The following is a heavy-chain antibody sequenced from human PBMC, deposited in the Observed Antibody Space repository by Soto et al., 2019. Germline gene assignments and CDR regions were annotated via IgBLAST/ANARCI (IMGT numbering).Heavy chain of an antibody. D-gene: IGHD1-1*01. CDR3: ARDDNNRYYSYALGA. V-gene: IGHV3-21*01. Sequence: GSLRLSCAASGFTFSTFAMNWVRQAPGKGLEWVSSISADSNYIYYANSVKGRFIVSRDNARRSLFLQLNSLRVEDTAVYFCARDDNNRYYSYALGAWGHGTSVTLSS. CDR2: ISADSNYI. J-gene: IGHJ6*02. CDR1: GFTFSTFA.